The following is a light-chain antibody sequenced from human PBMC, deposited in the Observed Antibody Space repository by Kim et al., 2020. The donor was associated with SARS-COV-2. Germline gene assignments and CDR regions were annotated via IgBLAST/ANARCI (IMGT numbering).Light chain of an antibody. CDR1: SSNIGAGYD. CDR2: GNS. V-gene: IGLV1-40*01. J-gene: IGLJ2*01. Sequence: VTRTGTGSSSNIGAGYDVHWYQQLPGTAPKLLIYGNSNRPSGVPDRFSGSKSGTSASLAITGLQAEDEADYYCQSYDSSLSGSHVVFGGGTQLTVL. CDR3: QSYDSSLSGSHVV.